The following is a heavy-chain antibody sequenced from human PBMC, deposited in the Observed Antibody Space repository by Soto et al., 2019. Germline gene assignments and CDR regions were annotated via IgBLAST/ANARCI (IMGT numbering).Heavy chain of an antibody. V-gene: IGHV4-34*01. CDR2: INHSGST. CDR1: GGSFSGYY. D-gene: IGHD5-18*01. CDR3: ARGPRLPYYYYGMDV. Sequence: SETLSLTCAVYGGSFSGYYWSWIRQPPGKGLEWIGEINHSGSTNYNPSLKSRVTISVDTSKNQFSLKLSSVSAADTAVYYCARGPRLPYYYYGMDVWGQGTTVTV. J-gene: IGHJ6*02.